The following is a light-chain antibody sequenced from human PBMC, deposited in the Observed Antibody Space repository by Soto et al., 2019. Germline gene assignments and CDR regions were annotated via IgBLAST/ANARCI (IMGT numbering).Light chain of an antibody. Sequence: QSALTQPASVSGSPGQSITVSCTGTSSDVENYDLVSWYQQHPGQAPKVIIYGVTKRPSGVSNRFSGKRSGNTASLTISGLQAEDEAEYFCCSYAGDNSWVFGGGTQLTVL. CDR2: GVT. CDR3: CSYAGDNSWV. J-gene: IGLJ3*02. V-gene: IGLV2-23*02. CDR1: SSDVENYDL.